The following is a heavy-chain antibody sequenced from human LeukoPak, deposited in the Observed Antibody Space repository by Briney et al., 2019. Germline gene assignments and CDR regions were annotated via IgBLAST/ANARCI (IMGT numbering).Heavy chain of an antibody. D-gene: IGHD5-18*01. V-gene: IGHV3-21*01. CDR2: ISSSSSYT. CDR1: GFTFSSYG. Sequence: GGSLRLSCAASGFTFSSYGMNWVRQTPGKGLEWASSISSSSSYTYYADSVKGRFTISRDNAKNSLYLQVNSLRAEDTAVYYCVRGRYNYGYIFDYWGQGTLVTVSS. J-gene: IGHJ4*02. CDR3: VRGRYNYGYIFDY.